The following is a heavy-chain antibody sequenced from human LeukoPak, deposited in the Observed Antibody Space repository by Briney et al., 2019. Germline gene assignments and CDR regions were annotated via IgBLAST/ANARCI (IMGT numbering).Heavy chain of an antibody. D-gene: IGHD6-13*01. J-gene: IGHJ4*02. Sequence: GGSLRLSCAASGFTFTVAWMSWVRQAPGKGLEWLGRIKSKTDVAPIDYAAPVKGRFTISRDDSKNTVYLQMNTVKTEDTAVYYCVWSSSWEKRYYLDYWGQGTLVTVSS. CDR2: IKSKTDVAPI. CDR3: VWSSSWEKRYYLDY. V-gene: IGHV3-15*05. CDR1: GFTFTVAW.